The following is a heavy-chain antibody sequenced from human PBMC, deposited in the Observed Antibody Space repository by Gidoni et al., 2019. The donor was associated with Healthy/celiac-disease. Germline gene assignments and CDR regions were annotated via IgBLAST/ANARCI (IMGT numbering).Heavy chain of an antibody. CDR3: ARDTNVVVPAAIGPYYYYMDV. Sequence: DSVKGRFTISRDNAKNTLCLQMNRLRAEDTAVYYCARDTNVVVPAAIGPYYYYMDVWGKGTTVTVSS. D-gene: IGHD2-2*01. J-gene: IGHJ6*03. V-gene: IGHV3-74*01.